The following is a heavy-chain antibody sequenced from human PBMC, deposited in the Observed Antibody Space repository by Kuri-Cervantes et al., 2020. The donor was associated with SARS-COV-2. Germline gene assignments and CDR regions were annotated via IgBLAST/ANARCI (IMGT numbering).Heavy chain of an antibody. CDR1: GASISSYY. D-gene: IGHD2-15*01. J-gene: IGHJ4*02. CDR3: ARGDGRGCSKYYFDY. CDR2: IYYSGST. V-gene: IGHV4-59*08. Sequence: SESLSLTCTVSGASISSYYLSWIRQPPGKGLEWIGYIYYSGSTNYNPSLKSRVTISVDTSKNQFSLKLSSVTAADTAVYYCARGDGRGCSKYYFDYWGQGTLVTVSS.